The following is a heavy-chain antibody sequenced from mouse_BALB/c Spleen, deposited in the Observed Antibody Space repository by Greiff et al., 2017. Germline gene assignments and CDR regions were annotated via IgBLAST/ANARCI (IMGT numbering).Heavy chain of an antibody. CDR1: GFTFSSYG. J-gene: IGHJ2*01. CDR3: AQTARATFDY. D-gene: IGHD3-2*01. V-gene: IGHV5-6*02. CDR2: ISSGGSYT. Sequence: DVKLVESGGDLVKPGGSLKLSCAASGFTFSSYGMSWVRQTPDKRLEWVATISSGGSYTYYPDSVKGRFTISRDNAKNTLYLQMSSLKSEDTALYYCAQTARATFDYWGQGTTLTVSS.